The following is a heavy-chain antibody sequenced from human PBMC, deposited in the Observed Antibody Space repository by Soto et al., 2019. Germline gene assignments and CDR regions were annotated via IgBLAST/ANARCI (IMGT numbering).Heavy chain of an antibody. CDR1: GFSFSSHG. Sequence: QVQLVESGGNVVQPGGSLRLSCAASGFSFSSHGMHWVRQAPGKGLEWVAHLWAGGNIRYYAYSVNGRFTISSDHSKNTLYLKMSRLGAEDTAVYYCPRDAQQLANYGMDVWGQGTTVTVSS. J-gene: IGHJ6*02. D-gene: IGHD6-13*01. V-gene: IGHV3-33*01. CDR2: LWAGGNIR. CDR3: PRDAQQLANYGMDV.